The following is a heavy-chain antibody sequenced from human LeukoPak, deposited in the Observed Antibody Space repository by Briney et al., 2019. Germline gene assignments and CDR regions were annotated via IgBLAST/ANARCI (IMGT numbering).Heavy chain of an antibody. V-gene: IGHV4-59*01. D-gene: IGHD3-10*01. J-gene: IGHJ6*02. CDR2: IYYSGST. CDR3: ARDGGEDRYYYYGMDV. Sequence: SETLSLTCTASGGSISSYYWSWIRQPPGKGLEWIGYIYYSGSTNYNPSLKSRVTISVDTSKNQFSLKLSSVTAADTAVYYCARDGGEDRYYYYGMDVWGQGTTVTVSS. CDR1: GGSISSYY.